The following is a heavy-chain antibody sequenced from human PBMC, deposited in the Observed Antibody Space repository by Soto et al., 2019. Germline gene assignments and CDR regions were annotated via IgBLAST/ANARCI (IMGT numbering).Heavy chain of an antibody. V-gene: IGHV1-69*02. CDR2: IIPILGIA. CDR1: GGTFSSYT. J-gene: IGHJ5*02. Sequence: ASVKVSCKASGGTFSSYTISWVRQAPGQGLEWMGRIIPILGIANYAQKFQGRVTITADKSTSTAYMELSSLRSEDTAVYYCARAVSMTTVTTYWFDPWGQGTLVTVSS. D-gene: IGHD4-17*01. CDR3: ARAVSMTTVTTYWFDP.